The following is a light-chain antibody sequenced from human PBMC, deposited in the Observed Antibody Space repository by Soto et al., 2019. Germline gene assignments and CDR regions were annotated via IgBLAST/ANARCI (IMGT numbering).Light chain of an antibody. Sequence: QSVLTQPPSVSGAPGQRVTISCTGSRSNIGAGYDVHWYQQLPRAAPKLLMDANNNRPSGVPVRFSASKSGTSASLAITGLQADDEDDYYCQTYDSGLNVVVFGGGTKLTVL. CDR3: QTYDSGLNVVV. V-gene: IGLV1-40*01. CDR1: RSNIGAGYD. CDR2: ANN. J-gene: IGLJ2*01.